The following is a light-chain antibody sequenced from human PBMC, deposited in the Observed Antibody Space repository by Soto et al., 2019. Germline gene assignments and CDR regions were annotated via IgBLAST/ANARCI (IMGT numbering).Light chain of an antibody. Sequence: DIQMTQSPSSLSASVGDRVTITCRASQSISSYLNWYQQKPGKAPKLLIYAASSLQSGVPSRFSGSGPGTDFTLTISSLQPEDFATYYCQQSYSTWTFGQGTKVDIK. V-gene: IGKV1-39*01. CDR1: QSISSY. J-gene: IGKJ1*01. CDR3: QQSYSTWT. CDR2: AAS.